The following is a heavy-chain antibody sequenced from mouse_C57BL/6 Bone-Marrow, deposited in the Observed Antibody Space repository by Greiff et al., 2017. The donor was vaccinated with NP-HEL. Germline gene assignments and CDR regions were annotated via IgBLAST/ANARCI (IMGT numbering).Heavy chain of an antibody. Sequence: EVKLMESGEGLVKPGGSLKLSCAASGFTFSSYAMSWVRQTPEKRLEWVAYISSGGDYIYYADTVKGRFTISRDNARNTLYLQMSSLKSEDTAMYYCTRDGNGYYWFAYWGQGTLVTVSA. D-gene: IGHD2-3*01. CDR2: ISSGGDYI. CDR3: TRDGNGYYWFAY. J-gene: IGHJ3*01. V-gene: IGHV5-9-1*02. CDR1: GFTFSSYA.